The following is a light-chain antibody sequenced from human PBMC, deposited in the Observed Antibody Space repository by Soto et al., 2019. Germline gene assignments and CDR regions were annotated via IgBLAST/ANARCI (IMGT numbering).Light chain of an antibody. Sequence: QSALTQPASVSGSPGQSITISCTGPRSDVGAYSYVSWYQHLPGEAPKLIIYDVIHRPSGVSNRFSGSKSGNTASLTISGLQAEDEADYYCSSFTKRNTYVFGSGTKLTVL. CDR1: RSDVGAYSY. CDR2: DVI. V-gene: IGLV2-14*03. J-gene: IGLJ1*01. CDR3: SSFTKRNTYV.